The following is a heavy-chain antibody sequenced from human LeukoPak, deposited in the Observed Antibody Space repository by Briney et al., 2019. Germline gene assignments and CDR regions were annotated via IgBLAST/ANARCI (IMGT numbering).Heavy chain of an antibody. CDR2: ISSSSTYI. V-gene: IGHV3-21*01. CDR1: GFTFSSYS. D-gene: IGHD4-17*01. Sequence: PGGSLRLSRAASGFTFSSYSMNWVRQAPGKGLEWVSSISSSSTYIYYADSVKGRFTISRDNAKNSLYLQMNSLRAEDTAVYYCARERATVTHFDYWGQGTLVTVSS. CDR3: ARERATVTHFDY. J-gene: IGHJ4*02.